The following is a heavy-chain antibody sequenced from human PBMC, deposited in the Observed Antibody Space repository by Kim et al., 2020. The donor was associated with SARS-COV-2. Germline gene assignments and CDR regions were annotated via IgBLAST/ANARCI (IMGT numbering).Heavy chain of an antibody. Sequence: SETLSLTCTVSGGSISTNSYYWGWVRQPPGKGLEWIGSVFHSGTTYYSPSLRSRLAISVDTSKNQFSLKLTSVTAADTAVYYCARLISLVRLDSWGQGTL. CDR3: ARLISLVRLDS. J-gene: IGHJ4*02. CDR1: GGSISTNSYY. V-gene: IGHV4-39*01. CDR2: VFHSGTT. D-gene: IGHD3-10*01.